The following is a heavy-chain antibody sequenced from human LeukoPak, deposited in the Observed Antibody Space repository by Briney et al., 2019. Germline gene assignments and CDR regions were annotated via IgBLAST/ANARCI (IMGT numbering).Heavy chain of an antibody. J-gene: IGHJ4*02. Sequence: GGFLRLSCAASGFTASNNYMNWVRQAPGKGLEWVSVIYSGGSTYYADSVKGRFIISRDNSKNTLYLQVNSLRAEDTAVYYCAREGYRSFDYWGQGTLVTVSS. V-gene: IGHV3-66*01. CDR2: IYSGGST. D-gene: IGHD6-13*01. CDR3: AREGYRSFDY. CDR1: GFTASNNY.